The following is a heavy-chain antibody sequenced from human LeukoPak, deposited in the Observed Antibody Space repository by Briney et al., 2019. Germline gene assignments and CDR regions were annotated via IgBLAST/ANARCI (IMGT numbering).Heavy chain of an antibody. D-gene: IGHD2-15*01. CDR3: AKDPERGVVVVVAAD. V-gene: IGHV3-23*01. Sequence: SGGSLRLSCAASGFTFSSYAMSWVRQAPGKGLEWVSVISGSGGSTYYADSVKGRFTISRDNSKNTLYLQMNSLRAEDTAVYYCAKDPERGVVVVVAADWGQGTLVTVSS. J-gene: IGHJ4*02. CDR2: ISGSGGST. CDR1: GFTFSSYA.